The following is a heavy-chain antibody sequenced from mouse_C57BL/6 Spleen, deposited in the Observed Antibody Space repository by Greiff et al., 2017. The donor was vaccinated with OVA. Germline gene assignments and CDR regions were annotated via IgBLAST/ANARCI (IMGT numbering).Heavy chain of an antibody. CDR2: IDPSDSYT. J-gene: IGHJ1*03. CDR3: ARVPHTTVVATRYFDV. V-gene: IGHV1-59*01. CDR1: GYTFTSYW. Sequence: QVQLQQPGAELVRPGTSVKLSCKASGYTFTSYWMHWVKQRPGQGLEWIGVIDPSDSYTNYNQKFKGKATLTVDTSSSTAYMQLSSLTSEDSAVYYCARVPHTTVVATRYFDVWGTGTTVTVSS. D-gene: IGHD1-1*01.